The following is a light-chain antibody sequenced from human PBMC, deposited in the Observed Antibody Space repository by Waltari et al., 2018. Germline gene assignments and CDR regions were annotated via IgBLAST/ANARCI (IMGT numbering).Light chain of an antibody. CDR2: HTS. CDR1: QSVGSW. V-gene: IGKV1-5*03. Sequence: DIQMTQSPSTLSASLGDRVTISCRASQSVGSWLAWYQVKPGKVPKLLISHTSILEDGVSSRFSGSGSGTDFTLTIDSLEPDDFATYYCQQYKTYFFGQGTRLEI. CDR3: QQYKTYF. J-gene: IGKJ2*01.